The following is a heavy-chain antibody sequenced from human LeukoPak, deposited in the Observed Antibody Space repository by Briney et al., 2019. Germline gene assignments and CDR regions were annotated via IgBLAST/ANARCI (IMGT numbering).Heavy chain of an antibody. CDR2: INSDGSRT. CDR3: ARELYSSSSPEVDY. CDR1: GFTFSSYA. Sequence: GRSLRLSCAASGFTFSSYATHWVRQAPGKGLVWVSRINSDGSRTNYADSVKGRFTISRDNAKNTLYLQMNSLRAEDTAVYYCARELYSSSSPEVDYWGQGTLVTVSS. J-gene: IGHJ4*02. D-gene: IGHD6-13*01. V-gene: IGHV3-74*01.